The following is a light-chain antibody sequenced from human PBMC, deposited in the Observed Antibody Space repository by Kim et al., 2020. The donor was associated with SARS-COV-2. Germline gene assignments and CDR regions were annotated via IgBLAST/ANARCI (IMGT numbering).Light chain of an antibody. V-gene: IGKV3-20*01. Sequence: EIVLTQSPGTLSLSPGERVTLSCRASQSVSNNYLAWYQQKPGQAPRLLISGASSRATGIPDRFSGSGSGTDFTLTISRLEPEDFAVYSCQQYGASPYTFGQGTKLEIK. CDR2: GAS. J-gene: IGKJ2*01. CDR3: QQYGASPYT. CDR1: QSVSNNY.